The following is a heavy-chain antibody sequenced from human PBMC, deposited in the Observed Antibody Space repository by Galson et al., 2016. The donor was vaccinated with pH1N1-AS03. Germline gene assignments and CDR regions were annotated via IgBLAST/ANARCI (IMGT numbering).Heavy chain of an antibody. CDR3: VRGDGVNNFDL. CDR2: IIPIFGNS. CDR1: GGTFNKYA. Sequence: CKASGGTFNKYAITWVRQAPGQGLEWMGGIIPIFGNSDYAQKFQGRVTISTDKSTTTAYMELSSLRSEDTATYYCVRGDGVNNFDLWGQGTLVTVSS. D-gene: IGHD1/OR15-1a*01. V-gene: IGHV1-69*05. J-gene: IGHJ5*02.